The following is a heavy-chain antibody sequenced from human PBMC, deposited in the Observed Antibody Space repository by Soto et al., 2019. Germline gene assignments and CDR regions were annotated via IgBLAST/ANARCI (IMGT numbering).Heavy chain of an antibody. J-gene: IGHJ6*02. CDR2: MYNTGST. D-gene: IGHD2-21*02. Sequence: SETRSXTCTVSGGSISSYYWSWIRQPPGKGLEWIGYMYNTGSTIYNPSLKSRVTISGDTSKNQFSLKLNSVTAADTAVYYCARDLWGYCGADCYPLDVWGQGTTVTVS. V-gene: IGHV4-59*01. CDR3: ARDLWGYCGADCYPLDV. CDR1: GGSISSYY.